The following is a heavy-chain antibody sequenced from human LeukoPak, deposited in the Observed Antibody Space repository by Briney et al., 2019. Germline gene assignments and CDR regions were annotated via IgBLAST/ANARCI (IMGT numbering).Heavy chain of an antibody. J-gene: IGHJ5*02. Sequence: KTSETLSLTCTVSGGSISSYYWSWIRQPPGKGLEWIGYIYTSGSTNYNPSLKSRVTISVDTSKTQSSLKLSSVTAADTAVYYCARQGRRSYDFWSGYPHTYNWFDPWGQGTLVTVSS. CDR3: ARQGRRSYDFWSGYPHTYNWFDP. D-gene: IGHD3-3*01. CDR2: IYTSGST. CDR1: GGSISSYY. V-gene: IGHV4-4*09.